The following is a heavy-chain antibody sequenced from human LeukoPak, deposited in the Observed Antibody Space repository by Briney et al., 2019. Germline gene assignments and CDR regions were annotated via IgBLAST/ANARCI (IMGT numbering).Heavy chain of an antibody. V-gene: IGHV3-15*01. CDR2: IKSKTDGGTT. CDR3: TTGIRSHAFDI. Sequence: PGGSLRLSCAASGFTFSNARMSWVRQAPGKGLEWVGRIKSKTDGGTTDYAAPVKGRFTISRDDSQNTLYLQMYSLRTEDTAVYYCTTGIRSHAFDIWGQGTMVTVAS. J-gene: IGHJ3*02. CDR1: GFTFSNAR. D-gene: IGHD2-21*01.